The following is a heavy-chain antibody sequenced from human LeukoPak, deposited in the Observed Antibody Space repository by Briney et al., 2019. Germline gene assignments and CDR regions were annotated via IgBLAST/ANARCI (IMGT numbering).Heavy chain of an antibody. CDR3: ARDHDCGGDCYPRFDP. CDR1: GGSISSYY. J-gene: IGHJ5*02. CDR2: IYYSGST. Sequence: PETLSLTCTVSGGSISSYYWSWIRQPPGKGLEWIGYIYYSGSTNYNPSLKSRVTISVDTSKNQFSLKLSSVTAADTAVYYCARDHDCGGDCYPRFDPWGQGTLVTVSS. V-gene: IGHV4-59*01. D-gene: IGHD2-21*02.